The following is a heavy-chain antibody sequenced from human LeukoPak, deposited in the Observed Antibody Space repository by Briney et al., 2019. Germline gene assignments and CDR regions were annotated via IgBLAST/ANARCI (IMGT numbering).Heavy chain of an antibody. CDR1: GFTFSSYG. Sequence: GGSLRLSCAASGFTFSSYGMHWVRQAPGKGLEWVAVIWYDGSNKYYADSVKGRFTISRDNSKNTLYLQMNSLRAEDTAVYYCASDITMIVVVIPAYWGQGTLVTVSS. D-gene: IGHD3-22*01. J-gene: IGHJ4*02. V-gene: IGHV3-33*01. CDR3: ASDITMIVVVIPAY. CDR2: IWYDGSNK.